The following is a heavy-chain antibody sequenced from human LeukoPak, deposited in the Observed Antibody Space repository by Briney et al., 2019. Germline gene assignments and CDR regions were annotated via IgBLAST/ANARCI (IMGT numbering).Heavy chain of an antibody. D-gene: IGHD3-10*01. J-gene: IGHJ4*02. CDR2: IHTAGTT. Sequence: SETLSLTCIVSGGSINAYYWSWIRLPAGKGLEWIGHIHTAGTTYNNPSLKSRISMSVDTSKNQFSLRLSSVTAADTAVYYCAREGGYYGSGEYYFDYWGQGTLVTVSS. V-gene: IGHV4-4*07. CDR3: AREGGYYGSGEYYFDY. CDR1: GGSINAYY.